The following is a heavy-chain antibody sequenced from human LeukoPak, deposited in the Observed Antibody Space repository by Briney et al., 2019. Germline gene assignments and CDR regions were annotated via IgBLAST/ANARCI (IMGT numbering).Heavy chain of an antibody. CDR3: ARGYDTTMATDYMDV. CDR2: IKQDGSEK. Sequence: GGSLRLSCAASAFTFSYYWMNWVRQAPGKGLEWVASIKQDGSEKYYVDSVKGRFTISRDNAKNSLYLQMSSLKSEDTAVYYCARGYDTTMATDYMDVWGKGTTVTVSS. V-gene: IGHV3-7*03. CDR1: AFTFSYYW. J-gene: IGHJ6*03. D-gene: IGHD5-18*01.